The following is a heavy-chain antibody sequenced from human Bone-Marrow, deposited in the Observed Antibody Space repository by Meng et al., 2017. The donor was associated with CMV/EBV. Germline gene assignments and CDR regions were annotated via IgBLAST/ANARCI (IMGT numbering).Heavy chain of an antibody. CDR1: GYTFTGYY. CDR2: INPNSGGT. V-gene: IGHV1-2*02. Sequence: SGYTFTGYYMHWVRQAPGQGLEWMGWINPNSGGTNYAQKFQGRVTMTRDTSISTAYMELSRLRSDDTAVYYCARFPYDSSGYHFEFDYWGRGTLVTVSS. CDR3: ARFPYDSSGYHFEFDY. D-gene: IGHD3-22*01. J-gene: IGHJ4*02.